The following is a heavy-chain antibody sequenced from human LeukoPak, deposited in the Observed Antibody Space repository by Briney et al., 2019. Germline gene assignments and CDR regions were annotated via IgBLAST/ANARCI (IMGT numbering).Heavy chain of an antibody. CDR2: INHSGST. J-gene: IGHJ5*02. CDR1: GGSFSGYY. D-gene: IGHD3-10*01. CDR3: ARDRAGVSSWFDP. Sequence: PSETLSLTRAVYGGSFSGYYWSWIRQPPGKGLEWIGEINHSGSTNYNPSLKSRVTISVDTSKNQFSLKLSSVTAADTAVYYCARDRAGVSSWFDPWGQGTLVTVSS. V-gene: IGHV4-34*01.